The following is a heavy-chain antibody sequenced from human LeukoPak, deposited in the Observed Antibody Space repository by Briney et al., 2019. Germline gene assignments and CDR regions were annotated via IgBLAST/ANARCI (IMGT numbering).Heavy chain of an antibody. D-gene: IGHD3-10*01. Sequence: ASVKVSCKASGYTFTSYGISWVRHAPGQGLELMGWISAYNGNTNYAQKLQGRVTMTTDTSTSTAYMELRSLGSDDTAVYYCARVIGSPPYYYYYYMDVWGKGTTVTVSS. CDR3: ARVIGSPPYYYYYYMDV. V-gene: IGHV1-18*01. J-gene: IGHJ6*03. CDR2: ISAYNGNT. CDR1: GYTFTSYG.